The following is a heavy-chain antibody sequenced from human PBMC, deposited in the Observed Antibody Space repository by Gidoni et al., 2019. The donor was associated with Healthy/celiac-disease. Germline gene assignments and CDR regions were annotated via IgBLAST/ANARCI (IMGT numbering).Heavy chain of an antibody. J-gene: IGHJ5*02. CDR3: ARGRRYSSRNWFDP. CDR1: GGSFSGYY. D-gene: IGHD6-13*01. V-gene: IGHV4-34*01. CDR2: INHSGST. Sequence: QVQLQQWGAGLLKPSETLSLTCAVYGGSFSGYYWSWIRQPPGKGLAWIGEINHSGSTNYNPSLKSRVTISVDTSKNQFSLKLSSVTAADTAVYYCARGRRYSSRNWFDPWGQGTLVTVSS.